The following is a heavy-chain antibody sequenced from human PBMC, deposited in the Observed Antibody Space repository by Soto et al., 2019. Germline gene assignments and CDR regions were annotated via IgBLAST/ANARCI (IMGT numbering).Heavy chain of an antibody. D-gene: IGHD1-26*01. Sequence: EVQLVESGGGLVQPGGSLRLSCAASGFTFSDHYMEWVRQAPGKGLEWVGRIRNKANSYNTEYAASVKGRFTISRDXXXXXXXXXXNXLKTEDTAVFYCARYSGSYSRGLDYWGQGTPVIVSS. V-gene: IGHV3-72*01. CDR3: ARYSGSYSRGLDY. CDR1: GFTFSDHY. CDR2: IRNKANSYNT. J-gene: IGHJ4*02.